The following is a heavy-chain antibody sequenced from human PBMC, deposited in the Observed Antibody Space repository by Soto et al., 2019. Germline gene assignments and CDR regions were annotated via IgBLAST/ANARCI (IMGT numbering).Heavy chain of an antibody. V-gene: IGHV1-69*13. CDR3: ARVPGNYYYYYGMDV. CDR1: GGTFSSYA. J-gene: IGHJ6*02. CDR2: IIPIFGTA. Sequence: SVKVSCKASGGTFSSYAISWVRQAPGQGLEWMGGIIPIFGTANYAQKFQGRVTITADESTSTAYMELSSLRSEDTAVYYCARVPGNYYYYYGMDVWGQGTTVTVSS.